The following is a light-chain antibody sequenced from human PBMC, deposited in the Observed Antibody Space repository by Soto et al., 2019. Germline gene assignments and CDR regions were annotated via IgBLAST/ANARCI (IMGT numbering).Light chain of an antibody. V-gene: IGKV3-20*01. CDR2: DAS. CDR3: QQYGSSGT. CDR1: QSVSSSY. Sequence: EIVLTQSPGTLSLSPGERATLSCRASQSVSSSYLAWYRQKPGQAPRLLIYDASNRATGIPDRFSGSGSGTDFTLTISRLEPEDFAVYYCQQYGSSGTFGQGTKVDIK. J-gene: IGKJ1*01.